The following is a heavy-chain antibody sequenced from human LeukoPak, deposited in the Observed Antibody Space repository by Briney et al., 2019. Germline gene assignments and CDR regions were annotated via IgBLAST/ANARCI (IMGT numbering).Heavy chain of an antibody. V-gene: IGHV3-7*01. CDR2: INHNGNVN. J-gene: IGHJ4*02. Sequence: GGSLRLSCAASGFTFSSYWMNRARQAPGKGLEWVASINHNGNVNYYVDSVKGRFTISRDNAKNSLYLQMNSLRAEDTAVYYCAKEVTTVPTAYWGQGTLVTVSS. CDR3: AKEVTTVPTAY. CDR1: GFTFSSYW. D-gene: IGHD4/OR15-4a*01.